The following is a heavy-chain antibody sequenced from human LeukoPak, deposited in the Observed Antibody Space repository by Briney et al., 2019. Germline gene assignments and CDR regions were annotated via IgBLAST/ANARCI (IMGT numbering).Heavy chain of an antibody. V-gene: IGHV3-23*01. CDR2: ISGNTGST. Sequence: PGGSLRLSCAASGFTVSSYAMSWVRQGPGKGLEWVSLISGNTGSTYYADSVKGRFTISRDISKNTLYLQMNSLRAEDTAAYYCAKDGLQFSEWLPPLGYWGQGTLVTVSS. D-gene: IGHD3-3*01. CDR3: AKDGLQFSEWLPPLGY. J-gene: IGHJ4*02. CDR1: GFTVSSYA.